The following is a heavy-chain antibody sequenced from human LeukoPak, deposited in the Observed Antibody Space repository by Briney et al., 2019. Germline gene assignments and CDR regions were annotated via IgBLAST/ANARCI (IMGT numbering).Heavy chain of an antibody. J-gene: IGHJ4*02. CDR2: ISGSGIST. D-gene: IGHD5-24*01. CDR1: GFTFSSHA. Sequence: GGSLRLSCAASGFTFSSHAVNWVRQAPGKGLEWVSIISGSGISTYYADSVKGRFTISRDNSKNTLYLQMNSLRAEDTAVYYCAKDQNGYNKPADYWGQGTLVTVSS. CDR3: AKDQNGYNKPADY. V-gene: IGHV3-23*01.